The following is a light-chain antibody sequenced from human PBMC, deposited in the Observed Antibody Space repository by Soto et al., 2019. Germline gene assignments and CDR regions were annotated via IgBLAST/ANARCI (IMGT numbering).Light chain of an antibody. V-gene: IGKV1-27*01. CDR2: AAS. CDR3: QKYNSAPLFT. CDR1: QGISNY. J-gene: IGKJ3*01. Sequence: DIQMTQSPSSLSASVGDRVTITCRASQGISNYLAWYQQKPGKVPKLLIYAASTLQSGVPSRFSGSVSGTDFTLTISSLQPEDVATYYCQKYNSAPLFTFGPGTKVDIK.